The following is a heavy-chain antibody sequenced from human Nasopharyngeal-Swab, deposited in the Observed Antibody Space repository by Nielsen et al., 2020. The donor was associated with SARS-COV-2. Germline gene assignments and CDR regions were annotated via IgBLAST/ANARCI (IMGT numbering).Heavy chain of an antibody. CDR3: ARGRTMVRGPVDY. V-gene: IGHV4-34*01. Sequence: SRQSPGKGLEWIGEINHSGSTNYNPSLKSRVTISVDTSKNQFSLKLSSVTAADTAVYYCARGRTMVRGPVDYWGQGTLVTVSS. CDR2: INHSGST. J-gene: IGHJ4*02. D-gene: IGHD3-10*01.